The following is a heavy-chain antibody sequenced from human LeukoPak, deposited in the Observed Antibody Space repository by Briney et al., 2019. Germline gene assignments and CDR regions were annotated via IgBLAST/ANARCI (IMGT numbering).Heavy chain of an antibody. V-gene: IGHV1-18*01. CDR2: ISAYNGNT. Sequence: ASVKVSCKASGYTFTSYGISWVRQAPGQGLEWMGWISAYNGNTNYAQKLQGRVTMTTDTSTSTAYMELRSLRSDDTAVYYCARDPYYYDSSGYLHFDYWGQGTLVTVSS. CDR1: GYTFTSYG. D-gene: IGHD3-22*01. CDR3: ARDPYYYDSSGYLHFDY. J-gene: IGHJ4*02.